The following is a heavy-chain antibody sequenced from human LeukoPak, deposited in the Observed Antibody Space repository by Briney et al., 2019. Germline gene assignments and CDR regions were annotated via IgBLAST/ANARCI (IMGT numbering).Heavy chain of an antibody. V-gene: IGHV3-33*01. J-gene: IGHJ4*02. Sequence: GGSLRLSCAASGFTFSKYGMHWVRQAPGKGLEWVAAIWNDGGDKYYADSVKGRFTISRDNSKNTLYLQMNSLRAEDTALYYCARDWGIGIDHRKYFDSWGQGTLVTVSS. CDR2: IWNDGGDK. CDR1: GFTFSKYG. D-gene: IGHD3-16*01. CDR3: ARDWGIGIDHRKYFDS.